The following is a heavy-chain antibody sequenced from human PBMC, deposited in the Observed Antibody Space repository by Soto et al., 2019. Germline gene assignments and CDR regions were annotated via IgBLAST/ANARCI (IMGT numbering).Heavy chain of an antibody. Sequence: QVQLVQSGTEVKKPGSSVTVSCKASGGPYSKYSISWVRQAPGQGLEWVGRIIPIFDTTNYAQKFQGRATITADKSASTVYMDLSSLGSEDTAVYYCARSLLGDYYDSDGLDNWGQGALVTVSS. CDR3: ARSLLGDYYDSDGLDN. CDR1: GGPYSKYS. V-gene: IGHV1-69*08. CDR2: IIPIFDTT. D-gene: IGHD3-22*01. J-gene: IGHJ4*02.